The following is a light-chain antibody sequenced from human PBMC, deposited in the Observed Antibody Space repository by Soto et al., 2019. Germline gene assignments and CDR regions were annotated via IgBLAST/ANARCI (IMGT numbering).Light chain of an antibody. J-gene: IGKJ2*01. CDR2: VAS. V-gene: IGKV3-20*01. Sequence: EIVLTQSPGTLSLSPGERATLSCRASQSVTSSYLAWYQQKLGQAPRLLIYVASSRATGIPDRFSGSGSGTDFTLTISRLEPEDFAVYYCHQYGSAPYTFGQGTKLEIK. CDR1: QSVTSSY. CDR3: HQYGSAPYT.